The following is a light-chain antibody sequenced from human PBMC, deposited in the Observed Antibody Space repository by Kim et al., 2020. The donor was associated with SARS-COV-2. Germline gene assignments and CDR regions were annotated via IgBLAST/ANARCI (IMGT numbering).Light chain of an antibody. CDR3: QQRGNWPIT. Sequence: EIVLTQSPATLSLSPGETATLSCRASQSVGTYFAWYQQKAGQSPRLLMYDASNRATGIPARFSGSGSGTDFTLTISSLEPEDFAVYFCQQRGNWPITFGQGTRLEIK. CDR2: DAS. CDR1: QSVGTY. J-gene: IGKJ5*01. V-gene: IGKV3-11*01.